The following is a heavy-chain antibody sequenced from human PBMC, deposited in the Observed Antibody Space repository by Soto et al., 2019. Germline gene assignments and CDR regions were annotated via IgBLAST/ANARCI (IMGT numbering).Heavy chain of an antibody. V-gene: IGHV3-30*18. CDR3: AKGFYGDFWSGSTGVPFDY. Sequence: GGSLRLSCAASGFTFSSYGMHWVRQAPGKGLEWVAVISYDGSNKYYADSVKGRFTISRDNSKNTLYLQMNSLRAEDTAVYYCAKGFYGDFWSGSTGVPFDYWGQGTLVTVSS. D-gene: IGHD3-3*01. J-gene: IGHJ4*02. CDR1: GFTFSSYG. CDR2: ISYDGSNK.